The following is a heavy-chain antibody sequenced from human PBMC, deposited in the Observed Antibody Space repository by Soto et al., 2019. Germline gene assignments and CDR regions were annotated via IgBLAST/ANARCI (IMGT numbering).Heavy chain of an antibody. J-gene: IGHJ4*02. CDR2: IYYSGST. CDR1: GGSISSGDYY. Sequence: LSLTCTVSGGSISSGDYYWSWIRQPPGKGLEWIGYIYYSGSTYYNPSLKSRVTISVDTSKNQFSLKLSSVTAADTAVYYCARSPDYGGKGYYFDYWGQGTLVTVSS. CDR3: ARSPDYGGKGYYFDY. V-gene: IGHV4-30-4*01. D-gene: IGHD4-17*01.